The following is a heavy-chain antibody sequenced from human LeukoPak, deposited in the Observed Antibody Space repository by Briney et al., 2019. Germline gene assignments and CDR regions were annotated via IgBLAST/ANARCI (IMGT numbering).Heavy chain of an antibody. Sequence: GGSLRLSCAASGFTFSSYIMNCVRQAPGKGLEWVSYISSSSSTIYYADSVKGRFTISRDNAKNSLYLQMNSLRAEDTAVYYCARGPYGDYVLGWFDPWGQGTLVTVSS. J-gene: IGHJ5*02. V-gene: IGHV3-48*01. D-gene: IGHD4-17*01. CDR1: GFTFSSYI. CDR3: ARGPYGDYVLGWFDP. CDR2: ISSSSSTI.